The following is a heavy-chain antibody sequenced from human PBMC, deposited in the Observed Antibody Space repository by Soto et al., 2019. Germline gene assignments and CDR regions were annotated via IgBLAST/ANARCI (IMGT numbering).Heavy chain of an antibody. D-gene: IGHD3-22*01. J-gene: IGHJ4*02. Sequence: QVQLQESGPGLVKPSETLSLTCTVSGGSISSYYWSWIRQPPGKGLEWIGYIYYSGSTNYNPSLKSRVTLSVDTSKNQFSLKLSSVTAADTAVYYCASTRMIEALFDYWGQGTLVTVSS. CDR1: GGSISSYY. CDR3: ASTRMIEALFDY. CDR2: IYYSGST. V-gene: IGHV4-59*08.